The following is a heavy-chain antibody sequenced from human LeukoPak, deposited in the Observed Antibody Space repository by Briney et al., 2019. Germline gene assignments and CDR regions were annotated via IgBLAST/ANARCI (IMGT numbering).Heavy chain of an antibody. D-gene: IGHD5-24*01. V-gene: IGHV3-48*03. CDR1: GFTFSTYE. J-gene: IGHJ3*02. Sequence: GGSLRLSCAASGFTFSTYELNWVRQAPGKGLEWDSYISRTGSIIYYADSVKGRFTISRDNAKNSLYLQMNSLRAEDTAVYYCARDLIRDDYKDAFDIWGQGTMVTGSS. CDR3: ARDLIRDDYKDAFDI. CDR2: ISRTGSII.